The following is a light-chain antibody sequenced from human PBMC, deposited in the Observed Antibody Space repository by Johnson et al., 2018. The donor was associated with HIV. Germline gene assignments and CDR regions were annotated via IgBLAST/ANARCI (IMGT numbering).Light chain of an antibody. J-gene: IGLJ1*01. CDR1: SSNIGNNY. V-gene: IGLV1-51*01. CDR3: ATWDSSLSAYV. Sequence: QSVLTQPPSVSAAPGQEVTISCSGSSSNIGNNYVSWYQQLPGTAPKLLIYDNNKRPPGIPDRFSASKSGSSATLGITGLQTGDEADYYCATWDSSLSAYVFGPGTKVTIL. CDR2: DNN.